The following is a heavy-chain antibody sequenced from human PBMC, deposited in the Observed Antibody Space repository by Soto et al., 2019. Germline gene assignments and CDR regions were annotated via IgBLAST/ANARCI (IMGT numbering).Heavy chain of an antibody. V-gene: IGHV1-18*01. Sequence: ASVKVSCKASGYTFTSYGISWVRQAHGQGHKWMGWISAYNGKKNYAQKLQGRVTMTTDTSTSTAYMELRSLRSDDTAVYYCARDDAYRTVTTTIDYWGQGTLVTVSS. D-gene: IGHD4-17*01. J-gene: IGHJ4*02. CDR2: ISAYNGKK. CDR3: ARDDAYRTVTTTIDY. CDR1: GYTFTSYG.